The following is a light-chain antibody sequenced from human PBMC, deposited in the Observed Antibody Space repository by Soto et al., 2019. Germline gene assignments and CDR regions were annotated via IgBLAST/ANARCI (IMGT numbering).Light chain of an antibody. V-gene: IGKV3-15*01. CDR2: GAS. CDR3: QQYNNWPPLT. J-gene: IGKJ1*01. CDR1: QSVSSN. Sequence: EIVMTQSPATLSVSPGERATLSCRASQSVSSNLAWYQQKPGQAPRLLIYGASTRATGIPSRFSGSWSGTECTLTISSLQSEDFAVYYCQQYNNWPPLTFGQGTKVDIK.